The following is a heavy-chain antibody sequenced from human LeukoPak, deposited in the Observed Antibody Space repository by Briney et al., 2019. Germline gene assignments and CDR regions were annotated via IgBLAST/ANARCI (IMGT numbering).Heavy chain of an antibody. CDR2: MNPNRGNT. J-gene: IGHJ4*02. CDR1: GYTFTSCD. Sequence: ASVKLSCTASGYTFTSCDINWVRQATGQGLEWMGRMNPNRGNTGYGQSFQGRITMTRDISIGTAYMELSNLTSEDTAIYSCTRGSSGRRDNWGQGTLVTVSA. CDR3: TRGSSGRRDN. V-gene: IGHV1-8*01. D-gene: IGHD6-19*01.